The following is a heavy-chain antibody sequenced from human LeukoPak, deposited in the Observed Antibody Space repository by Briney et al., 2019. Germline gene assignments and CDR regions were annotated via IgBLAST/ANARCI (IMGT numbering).Heavy chain of an antibody. V-gene: IGHV4-34*01. J-gene: IGHJ4*02. Sequence: KPSETLSLTCAVYGGSFRGYYWSWIRHPPGKGLEGIGEINHSGSTNYNPSLKSRVTISVDKSKTKFSLKLRSVTGEDTAVYYCARPRGTVEGPNFDYWGQGTLVTVSS. CDR3: ARPRGTVEGPNFDY. CDR1: GGSFRGYY. D-gene: IGHD3-10*01. CDR2: INHSGST.